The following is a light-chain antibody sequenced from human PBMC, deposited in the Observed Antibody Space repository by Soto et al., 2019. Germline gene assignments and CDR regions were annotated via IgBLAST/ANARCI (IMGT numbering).Light chain of an antibody. CDR2: GAS. J-gene: IGKJ1*01. Sequence: EIVLTQSPGTLSLSPGERVTLSCRASQSVSSSYLAWYQQKPGQAPRLLIYGASSRATGIPDRFSGSESGTDFTLTISRLEPEDFAVYYCQQYGSSPRTFGQGTKVEIK. CDR3: QQYGSSPRT. CDR1: QSVSSSY. V-gene: IGKV3-20*01.